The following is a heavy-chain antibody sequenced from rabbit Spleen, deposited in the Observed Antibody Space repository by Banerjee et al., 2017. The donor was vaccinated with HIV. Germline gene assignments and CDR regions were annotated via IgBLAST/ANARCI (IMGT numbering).Heavy chain of an antibody. CDR1: GFSFSSSYW. V-gene: IGHV1S45*01. CDR3: AREDAAVGDATYDL. Sequence: QEQLVESGGGLVQPEGSLTLTCTASGFSFSSSYWICWVRQAPGKGLEWIGCIYTGSGRTAYASWAKGRFTITRSTSLNTVTLQLTSLTAADTATYFCAREDAAVGDATYDLWGQGTLVTVS. J-gene: IGHJ3*01. D-gene: IGHD6-1*01. CDR2: IYTGSGRT.